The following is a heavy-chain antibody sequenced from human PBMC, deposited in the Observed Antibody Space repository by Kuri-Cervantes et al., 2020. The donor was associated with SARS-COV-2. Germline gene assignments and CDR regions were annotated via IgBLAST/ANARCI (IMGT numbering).Heavy chain of an antibody. CDR1: GGSISSYY. V-gene: IGHV4-59*12. D-gene: IGHD2/OR15-2a*01. Sequence: ESLKISCTVSGGSISSYYWSWIRQPPGKGLEWIGYIYYSGSTNYNPSLESRVTMSIDTAKNQVSLRLTSVTAADTAVYYCARGILGDDSIHYGMDVWGQGTSVTVSS. CDR3: ARGILGDDSIHYGMDV. J-gene: IGHJ6*02. CDR2: IYYSGST.